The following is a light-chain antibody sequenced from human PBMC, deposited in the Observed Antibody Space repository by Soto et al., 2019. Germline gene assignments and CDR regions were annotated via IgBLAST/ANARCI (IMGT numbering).Light chain of an antibody. CDR1: ETVNSN. CDR2: TIS. J-gene: IGKJ1*01. CDR3: QQYNKWWT. Sequence: EIVMTQSPATLSVSPGERATLSCRASETVNSNLAWYQQKPGQAPRLLIYTISIRATGIPARFSGSGSGTDFTLTISSLQSEDFGVYYCQQYNKWWTFGQGTKVEIK. V-gene: IGKV3-15*01.